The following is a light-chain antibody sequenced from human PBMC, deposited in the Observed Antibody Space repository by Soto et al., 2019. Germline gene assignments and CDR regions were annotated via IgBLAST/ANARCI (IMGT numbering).Light chain of an antibody. V-gene: IGKV1-5*01. J-gene: IGKJ5*01. CDR3: QQSYSTPIT. CDR1: QTISSW. CDR2: DAS. Sequence: DIQMTQSPSTLSASVGDRVTITCRASQTISSWLAWYQQKPGKAPTLLIYDASTLERGVPSRFSGTGSGTEFTLSIDSLQPDDFATYYCQQSYSTPITFGQGTRLEI.